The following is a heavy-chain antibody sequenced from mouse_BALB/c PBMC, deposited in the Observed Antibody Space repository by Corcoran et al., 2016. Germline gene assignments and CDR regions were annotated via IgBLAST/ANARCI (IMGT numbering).Heavy chain of an antibody. CDR2: INTYTGEP. J-gene: IGHJ2*01. CDR3: ASYYYGSSYYFDY. D-gene: IGHD1-1*01. Sequence: QIQLVQSGPELKKPGETVKISCKASGYTFTNYGMNWVKQAPGKGLKWMGWINTYTGEPTYADDFKGRFAFSLETSASTAYLQINNLKNEDTSTYSCASYYYGSSYYFDYWGQGTTLTVSS. CDR1: GYTFTNYG. V-gene: IGHV9-3-1*01.